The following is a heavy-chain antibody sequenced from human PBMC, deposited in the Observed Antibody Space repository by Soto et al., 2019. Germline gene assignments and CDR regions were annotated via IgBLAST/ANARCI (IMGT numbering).Heavy chain of an antibody. V-gene: IGHV3-21*01. CDR2: ISSSSSYI. Sequence: LRLSCPAPGFTFSSYSMNWVRQAPGKGLEWVSSISSSSSYIYYADTVNGRFTIYRHNAKTTLYLQKNSLRAEDTAVSYCARLDSHSVGDRGGNGYWGQGTLVTVSS. D-gene: IGHD3-10*01. J-gene: IGHJ4*02. CDR3: ARLDSHSVGDRGGNGY. CDR1: GFTFSSYS.